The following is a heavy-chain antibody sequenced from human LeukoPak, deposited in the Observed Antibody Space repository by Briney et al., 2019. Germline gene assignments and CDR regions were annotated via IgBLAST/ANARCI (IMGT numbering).Heavy chain of an antibody. CDR2: IYSGGTT. J-gene: IGHJ4*02. D-gene: IGHD6-19*01. CDR1: GFTVGSDY. V-gene: IGHV3-66*01. CDR3: TRGGSVPATRSFDY. Sequence: GGSLRLSCSAPGFTVGSDYMSWVRQAPGKGLAWLSVIYSGGTTYYADSVKGRFTISRDNSKNTVYLQMNSLRVEDTAVYYCTRGGSVPATRSFDYWGQGTLVTASS.